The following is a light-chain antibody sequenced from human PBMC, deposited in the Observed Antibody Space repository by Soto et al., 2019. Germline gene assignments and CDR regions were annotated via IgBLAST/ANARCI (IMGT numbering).Light chain of an antibody. Sequence: AIQWTQSPSSLSASVGDRVTITCRASQGISSALAWYQQKPGKAPKLLIYDASSLESGVPSRFSGSGSGTDFTLTISSLQPEDFATYYCQQFNSYPLFTFGPGTKVDIK. CDR2: DAS. J-gene: IGKJ3*01. CDR3: QQFNSYPLFT. CDR1: QGISSA. V-gene: IGKV1-13*02.